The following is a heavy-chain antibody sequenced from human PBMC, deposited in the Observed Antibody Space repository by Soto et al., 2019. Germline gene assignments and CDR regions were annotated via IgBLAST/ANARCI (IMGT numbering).Heavy chain of an antibody. V-gene: IGHV3-11*01. CDR2: ISNSDYTT. D-gene: IGHD2-8*01. CDR3: ASGKWSLDY. Sequence: QVHLVASGGGLGKPGGSLRLSCVASGITLSDNYMTWIRQAPGKGLEWLSYISNSDYTTYYADSVKGRFTISRDNAKNSLYLQLNGLRVEDTAVYYCASGKWSLDYWGQGILVTVSS. CDR1: GITLSDNY. J-gene: IGHJ4*02.